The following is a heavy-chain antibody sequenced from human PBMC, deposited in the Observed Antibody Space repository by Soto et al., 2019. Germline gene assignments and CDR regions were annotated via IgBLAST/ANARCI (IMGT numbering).Heavy chain of an antibody. J-gene: IGHJ4*02. CDR3: ANNLGSCYSHSDY. Sequence: GGSLRLSCAASGFTFTSYAMSWVRQAPGKGLEWVSSISGSGGSTFYADSVKGRFTISRDNSENTLYLQMHSLRAEDTALYYCANNLGSCYSHSDYWGQGSLVTVSS. CDR2: ISGSGGST. CDR1: GFTFTSYA. D-gene: IGHD2-2*01. V-gene: IGHV3-23*01.